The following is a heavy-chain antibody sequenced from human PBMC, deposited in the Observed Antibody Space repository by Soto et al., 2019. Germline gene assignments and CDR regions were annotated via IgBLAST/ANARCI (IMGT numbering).Heavy chain of an antibody. J-gene: IGHJ3*02. CDR3: ARDSSGWTDAFDI. CDR1: GFTFSSYG. Sequence: QVQLVESGGGVVQPGRSLRLSCAASGFTFSSYGMHWVRQAPGKGMEWVAVIWYDGSNKYYGDSVKGRFTISRDNSKNTLYLQMNSLRAEDTAVYYCARDSSGWTDAFDIWGQGTMVTVSS. D-gene: IGHD6-19*01. V-gene: IGHV3-33*01. CDR2: IWYDGSNK.